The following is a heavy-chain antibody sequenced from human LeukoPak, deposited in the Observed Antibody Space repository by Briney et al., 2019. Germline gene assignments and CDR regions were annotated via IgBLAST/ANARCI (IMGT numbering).Heavy chain of an antibody. Sequence: PSETLSLTCTVSGGSISSYYWSWIRQAPGKGLEWVANIKQDGSEKYYVDSVKGRFTISRDNAKNSLYLQMNSLRAEDTAVYYCARVVSGYDYGVYFDYWGQGTLVTVSS. V-gene: IGHV3-7*01. J-gene: IGHJ4*02. CDR3: ARVVSGYDYGVYFDY. CDR2: IKQDGSEK. D-gene: IGHD5-12*01. CDR1: GGSISSYY.